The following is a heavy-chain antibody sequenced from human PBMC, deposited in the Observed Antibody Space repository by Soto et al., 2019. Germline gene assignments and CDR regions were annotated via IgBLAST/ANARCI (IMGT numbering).Heavy chain of an antibody. CDR2: IERDDDDK. CDR1: GLALTSPGMC. Sequence: SGPTLVSPTETLALTCSFSGLALTSPGMCVRWIRQSPGKALEWLALIERDDDDKYYSTSLKTRLTISKDTRKNQVVLTMANMEPADTATYYCARSIRGPRRFNGMDVWGQGTTVTVSS. V-gene: IGHV2-70*13. J-gene: IGHJ6*02. D-gene: IGHD1-20*01. CDR3: ARSIRGPRRFNGMDV.